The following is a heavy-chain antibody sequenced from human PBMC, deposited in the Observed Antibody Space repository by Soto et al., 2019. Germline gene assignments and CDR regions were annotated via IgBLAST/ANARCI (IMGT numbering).Heavy chain of an antibody. D-gene: IGHD6-19*01. Sequence: PGGSLRLSCAASGFTFDDYAMHWVRQAPGKGLEWVSGISWNSGSIGYADSVKGRFTISRDNAKNSLYLQMNSLRAEDTALYCCAKGDTTDQWLVRGAFDIWGQGTMVTVSS. CDR3: AKGDTTDQWLVRGAFDI. CDR2: ISWNSGSI. V-gene: IGHV3-9*01. CDR1: GFTFDDYA. J-gene: IGHJ3*02.